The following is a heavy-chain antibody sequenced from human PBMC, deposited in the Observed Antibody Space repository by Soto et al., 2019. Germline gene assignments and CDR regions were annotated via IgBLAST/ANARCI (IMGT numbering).Heavy chain of an antibody. CDR1: CGSISSSIYY. CDR3: ARVSGYYDILTGYYYDAFDI. Sequence: SETPSLTCPFSCGSISSSIYYWGLDRPPPGKGLEWIGSIYYSGSTYYNPSLKSRVTISVDTSKNQFSLKLSSVTAADTAVYYCARVSGYYDILTGYYYDAFDIWGQGTMVT. CDR2: IYYSGST. D-gene: IGHD3-9*01. V-gene: IGHV4-39*01. J-gene: IGHJ3*02.